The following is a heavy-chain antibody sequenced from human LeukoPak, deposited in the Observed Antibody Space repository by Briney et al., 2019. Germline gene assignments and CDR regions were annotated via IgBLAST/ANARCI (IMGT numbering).Heavy chain of an antibody. CDR1: GYTFTGYY. J-gene: IGHJ1*01. CDR2: INPNSGGT. Sequence: ASVKVSCKASGYTFTGYYMHWVRQAPGQGLEWMGWINPNSGGTNYAQKFQGRVTMTRDTSISTAYMELSRLRSDDTAVYYCARDRLESTIFGVVPSEYFQHWGQGTLVTVSS. V-gene: IGHV1-2*02. D-gene: IGHD3-3*01. CDR3: ARDRLESTIFGVVPSEYFQH.